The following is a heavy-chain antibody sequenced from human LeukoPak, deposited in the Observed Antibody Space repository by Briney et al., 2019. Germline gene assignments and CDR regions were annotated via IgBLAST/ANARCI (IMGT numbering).Heavy chain of an antibody. D-gene: IGHD1-26*01. J-gene: IGHJ3*02. CDR1: GFTFSSHW. CDR3: ARGGSPPEALGGAFDI. V-gene: IGHV3-74*01. CDR2: IKSDGRST. Sequence: GGSLRLSCVASGFTFSSHWMHWVRQGPGKGLVWVSRIKSDGRSTNYADSVKGRFTISRDNAKNTLYLQMNSLKAEDTAVYYCARGGSPPEALGGAFDIWGQGTMVTVSS.